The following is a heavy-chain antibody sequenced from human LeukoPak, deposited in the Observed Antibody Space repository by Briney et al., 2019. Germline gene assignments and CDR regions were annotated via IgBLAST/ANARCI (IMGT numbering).Heavy chain of an antibody. D-gene: IGHD2-2*01. CDR3: ASQGSCDSTRCYVYYHSGIDV. CDR1: GYRFTTYW. V-gene: IGHV5-51*01. Sequence: GESLKIYCKGSGYRFTTYWIGWVRQMPGKGLEWMGIINPDNSDTRYSPSFQGQVTISADKSTSTAYLQWSSLKTSDTAMYYCASQGSCDSTRCYVYYHSGIDVWGQGTTVTVSS. CDR2: INPDNSDT. J-gene: IGHJ6*02.